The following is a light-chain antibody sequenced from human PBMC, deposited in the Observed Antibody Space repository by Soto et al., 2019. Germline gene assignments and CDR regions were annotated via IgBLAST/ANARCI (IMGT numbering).Light chain of an antibody. CDR3: QQGKSFPLT. CDR2: GTY. V-gene: IGKV1-12*01. Sequence: DIQMTQSPSSVSASVGERVAITCRASQDISPHLAWYQQRPGRAPRLLIYGTYKLQSGVPSTFSGSGSGTNFTLTIRSLQPEDFATYFCQQGKSFPLTFGGGTKVDIK. J-gene: IGKJ4*01. CDR1: QDISPH.